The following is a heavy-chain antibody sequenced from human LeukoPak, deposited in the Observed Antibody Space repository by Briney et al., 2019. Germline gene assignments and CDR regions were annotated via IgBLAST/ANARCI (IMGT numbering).Heavy chain of an antibody. CDR2: FYYNGDT. Sequence: SETLSLTCTVSGGSISSSSYYWGWIRQPPGKGLEWIGNFYYNGDTYYNPSLESRVTISVDTSKNQFSLKLSSVTAADTAVYYCARIQRVFWSGYYYEDNYYYYYMDVWGKGTTVTVSS. CDR1: GGSISSSSYY. V-gene: IGHV4-39*07. CDR3: ARIQRVFWSGYYYEDNYYYYYMDV. D-gene: IGHD3-3*01. J-gene: IGHJ6*03.